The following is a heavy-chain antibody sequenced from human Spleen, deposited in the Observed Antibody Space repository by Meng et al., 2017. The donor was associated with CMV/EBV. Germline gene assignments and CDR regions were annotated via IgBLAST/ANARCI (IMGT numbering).Heavy chain of an antibody. CDR1: GEYVSGYC. J-gene: IGHJ4*02. CDR2: INHSGST. V-gene: IGHV4-34*01. CDR3: ARHLDY. Sequence: ERLAVTCAGYGEYVSGYCWSWMRQPTGKGMEWSGEINHSGSTNYNPSLKRRVIISVDTSKNQFSLKLSSVTAAETAVYYCARHLDYWGQGTLVTVSS.